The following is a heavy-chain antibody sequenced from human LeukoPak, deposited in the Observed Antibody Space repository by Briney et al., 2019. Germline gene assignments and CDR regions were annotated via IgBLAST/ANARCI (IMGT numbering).Heavy chain of an antibody. Sequence: GSLRLSCAASGFTFSSYWMHWVRHAPGKGLEWIGSIYYSGSTYYNPSLKSRVTISVDTSKNQFSLKLSSVTAADTAVYYCARHERSRSSEDFDYWGQGTLVTVSS. J-gene: IGHJ4*02. V-gene: IGHV4-39*01. CDR2: IYYSGST. CDR3: ARHERSRSSEDFDY. CDR1: GFTFSSYW. D-gene: IGHD3-10*01.